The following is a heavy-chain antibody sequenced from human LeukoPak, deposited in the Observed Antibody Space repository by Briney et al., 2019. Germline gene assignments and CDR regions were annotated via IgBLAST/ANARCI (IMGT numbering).Heavy chain of an antibody. CDR3: ARYGSSTRNTFDI. CDR2: ISWNSGSI. V-gene: IGHV3-9*01. D-gene: IGHD2-2*01. J-gene: IGHJ3*02. CDR1: GFTFDDYA. Sequence: GGSLRLSCAASGFTFDDYAMHWVRQAPGKGLEWVSGISWNSGSIGYADSVKGRFTISRDNAKNSLYLQMNSLRAEDTAVYYCARYGSSTRNTFDIWGQGTMVTVSS.